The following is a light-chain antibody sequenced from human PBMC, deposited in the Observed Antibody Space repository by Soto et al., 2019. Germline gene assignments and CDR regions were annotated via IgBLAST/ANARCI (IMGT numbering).Light chain of an antibody. Sequence: EIVMAQSPATLAVPPGEGATLSWRASQSVSSNFAWYQQKPGQAPRLLIYGASTRATGIPARFSGSGSGTDFTLTISSLQAEDVAVYYCQQYYRTPWTFGQGTKVDIK. CDR3: QQYYRTPWT. J-gene: IGKJ1*01. V-gene: IGKV3-15*01. CDR2: GAS. CDR1: QSVSSN.